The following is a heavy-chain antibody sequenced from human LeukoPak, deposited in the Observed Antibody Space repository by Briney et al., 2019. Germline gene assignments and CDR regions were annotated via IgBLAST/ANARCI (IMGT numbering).Heavy chain of an antibody. J-gene: IGHJ5*02. CDR3: ARDRGAAAGWFDP. V-gene: IGHV3-53*01. D-gene: IGHD6-13*01. CDR1: GFTFSSYA. CDR2: IYSGGST. Sequence: GGSLRLSCAASGFTFSSYAMSWVRQAPGKGLEWVSVIYSGGSTYYADSVKGRFTISRDNSKNTLYLQMNSLRAEDTAVYYCARDRGAAAGWFDPWGQGTLVTVSS.